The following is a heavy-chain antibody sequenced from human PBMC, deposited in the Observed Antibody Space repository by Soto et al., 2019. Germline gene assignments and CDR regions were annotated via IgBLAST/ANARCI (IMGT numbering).Heavy chain of an antibody. CDR3: AKIPREWQHLYYFDY. J-gene: IGHJ4*02. V-gene: IGHV3-30*18. CDR1: GFPFSRYG. Sequence: QVQLVESGGGVVQPGMSLRLSCAASGFPFSRYGMHWARQAPGKGLEWVAVMSYDGSNKYYADSVKGRFTISRDNSKDTLYLQMNSLRAEDTAVYYCAKIPREWQHLYYFDYWGQGTLVTVSS. CDR2: MSYDGSNK. D-gene: IGHD6-13*01.